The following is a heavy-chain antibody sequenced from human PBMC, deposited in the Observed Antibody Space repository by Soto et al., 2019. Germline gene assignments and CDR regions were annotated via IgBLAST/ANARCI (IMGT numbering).Heavy chain of an antibody. CDR1: GGSFSGYY. CDR3: ARESTGVFRLRNYYYGMDV. V-gene: IGHV4-34*01. D-gene: IGHD7-27*01. J-gene: IGHJ6*02. Sequence: SETLSLTCAVYGGSFSGYYWSWIRQPPGKGLEWIGKINHSGSTNYNPSLKSRVTISVDTSKNQFSLKLSSVTAADTAVYYCARESTGVFRLRNYYYGMDVWGQGTTVTVSS. CDR2: INHSGST.